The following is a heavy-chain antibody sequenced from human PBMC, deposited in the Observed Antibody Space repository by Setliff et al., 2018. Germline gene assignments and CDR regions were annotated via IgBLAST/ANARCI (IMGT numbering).Heavy chain of an antibody. J-gene: IGHJ5*02. CDR2: INHSGST. CDR1: GGSFSTYY. D-gene: IGHD4-17*01. V-gene: IGHV4-34*10. CDR3: ARADYGDYGNWFDP. Sequence: PSETLSLTCAVYGGSFSTYYWIWIRQPPGKGLEWIGEINHSGSTNYNPSLKSRLTMLVDKSKNQCSLKLSSVTAADTAVYYCARADYGDYGNWFDPWGQGTLVTVSS.